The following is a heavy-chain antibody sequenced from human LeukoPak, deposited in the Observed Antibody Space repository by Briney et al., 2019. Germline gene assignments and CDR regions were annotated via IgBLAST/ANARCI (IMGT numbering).Heavy chain of an antibody. J-gene: IGHJ4*02. CDR1: GGPISSYY. CDR3: VRGGIVGTTARIPLFDY. Sequence: SETLSLTCTVSGGPISSYYWSWVRQPPGKGLEWIGYIYYSGSTNYNPSLKSRVTVSVDTSKNQFSLKLSSVTAADTAVYYCVRGGIVGTTARIPLFDYWGQGTLVTVSS. D-gene: IGHD1-26*01. V-gene: IGHV4-59*01. CDR2: IYYSGST.